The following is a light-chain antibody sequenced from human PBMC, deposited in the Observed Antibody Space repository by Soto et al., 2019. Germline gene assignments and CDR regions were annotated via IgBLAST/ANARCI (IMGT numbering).Light chain of an antibody. Sequence: SVLTQPPSVSGAPGQRVTISCTGSSSKIGAGYDVHWYQQLPGTAPKLLIYGNNNRPSGVPDRFSGSKSGTSASLAITGLQAEDEADYYCQSFDSSLSGSNVFGTGTKVTVL. CDR2: GNN. J-gene: IGLJ1*01. CDR3: QSFDSSLSGSNV. CDR1: SSKIGAGYD. V-gene: IGLV1-40*01.